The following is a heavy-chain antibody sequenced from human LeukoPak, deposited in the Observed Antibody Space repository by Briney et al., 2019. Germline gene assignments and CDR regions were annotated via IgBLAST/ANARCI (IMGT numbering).Heavy chain of an antibody. CDR1: GFTFRSYG. CDR2: IRYDGSNK. D-gene: IGHD3-10*01. Sequence: GGSLRLSCAASGFTFRSYGMQWVRQPPGKGLEWVAIIRYDGSNKYYADSVKGRFTISRDNSKNMLYLQMNSLRAEDTAVYYCARVAGHAIRGLITYYFDDWGQGTLVTVSS. CDR3: ARVAGHAIRGLITYYFDD. J-gene: IGHJ4*02. V-gene: IGHV3-30*02.